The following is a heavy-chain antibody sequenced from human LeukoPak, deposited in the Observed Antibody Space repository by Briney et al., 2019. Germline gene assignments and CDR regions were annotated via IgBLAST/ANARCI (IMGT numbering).Heavy chain of an antibody. CDR3: ARHAVAGRYYYGMDV. J-gene: IGHJ6*02. Sequence: SETLSLTCTVSGGPLNSDYWNLIRQPPRKGLEWIGYIYYSGITNYNPSLKSRVTISVDTSKNQFSLNLTSVTAADTALYYCARHAVAGRYYYGMDVWGQGTTVTVSS. CDR1: GGPLNSDY. D-gene: IGHD6-19*01. CDR2: IYYSGIT. V-gene: IGHV4-59*08.